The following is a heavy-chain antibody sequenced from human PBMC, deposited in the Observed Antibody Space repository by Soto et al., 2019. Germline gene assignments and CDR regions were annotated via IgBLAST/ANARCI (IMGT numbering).Heavy chain of an antibody. J-gene: IGHJ3*02. D-gene: IGHD5-12*01. CDR3: AREQEMATISAFDI. Sequence: QVQLVQSGAEVKKPGSSVKVSCKASGGTFSSYAISWVRQAPGQGLEWMGGIIPIFGTANYAQKFQGRVTITADKSTSTAYMELSSLRSEDTAVYDGAREQEMATISAFDICGQGTMVTVSS. CDR2: IIPIFGTA. CDR1: GGTFSSYA. V-gene: IGHV1-69*06.